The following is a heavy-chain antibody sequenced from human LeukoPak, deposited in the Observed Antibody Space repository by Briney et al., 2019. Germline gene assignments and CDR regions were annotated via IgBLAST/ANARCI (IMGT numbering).Heavy chain of an antibody. V-gene: IGHV4-34*01. CDR3: ARDGHDYSNSNWFDP. D-gene: IGHD4-11*01. Sequence: SETLSLTCAVYGGSFSGYYWSWIRQPPGKGLEWIGEINHSGSTNYNPSLKSRVTMSVDTSKNQFSLKLSSVTAADTAVYYCARDGHDYSNSNWFDPWGQGTLVTVSS. J-gene: IGHJ5*02. CDR2: INHSGST. CDR1: GGSFSGYY.